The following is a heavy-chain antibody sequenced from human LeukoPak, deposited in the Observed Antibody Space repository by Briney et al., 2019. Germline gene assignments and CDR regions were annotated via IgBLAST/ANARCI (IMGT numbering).Heavy chain of an antibody. CDR2: IIPIFGTA. J-gene: IGHJ3*02. CDR3: ARDLMGGGGWGSYRQDAFDI. CDR1: GGTFSSYA. Sequence: SVKVSCKASGGTFSSYATSWVRQAPGQGLEWMGGIIPIFGTANYAQKFQGRVTITADESTSTAYMELRSLRSDDTAVYYCARDLMGGGGWGSYRQDAFDIWGQGTMVTVSS. V-gene: IGHV1-69*13. D-gene: IGHD3-16*02.